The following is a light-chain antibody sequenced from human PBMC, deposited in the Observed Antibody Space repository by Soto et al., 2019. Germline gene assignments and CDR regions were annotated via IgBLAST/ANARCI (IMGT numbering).Light chain of an antibody. V-gene: IGKV1-5*03. J-gene: IGKJ1*01. CDR1: KSISSW. CDR2: KAS. CDR3: QQYNSYST. Sequence: DIQMTQSPSTLSASVGDRVTITCRASKSISSWLAWYQQKPGKDPKLLIYKASSLESGVPSRFSGSGSGTQFTLTISSLQPDDFATYYCQQYNSYSTFGQGTKVAIK.